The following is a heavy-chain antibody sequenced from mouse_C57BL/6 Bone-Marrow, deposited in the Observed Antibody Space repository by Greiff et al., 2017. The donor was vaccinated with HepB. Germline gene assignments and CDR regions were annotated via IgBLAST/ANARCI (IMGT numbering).Heavy chain of an antibody. CDR2: IDPSDSYT. CDR1: GYTFTSYW. V-gene: IGHV1-69*01. D-gene: IGHD1-1*01. Sequence: QVQLQQPGAELVMPGASVKLSCKASGYTFTSYWMHWVKQRPGQGLEWIGEIDPSDSYTNYNQKFKGKSTLTVDKSSSTAYMQLSSLTSEDSAVYYCARDGYYGSYAMDYWGRGTSVTVSS. J-gene: IGHJ4*01. CDR3: ARDGYYGSYAMDY.